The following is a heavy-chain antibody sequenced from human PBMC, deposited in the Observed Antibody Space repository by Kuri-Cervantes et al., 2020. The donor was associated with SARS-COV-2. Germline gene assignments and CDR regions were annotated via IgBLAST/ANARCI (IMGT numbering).Heavy chain of an antibody. CDR1: GGTFSSYA. V-gene: IGHV1-69*13. Sequence: SVKISCKASGGTFSSYAISWVRQAPGQGLEWMGGIIPIFGTANYAQKFQGRVTITADESTSTAYMELSSLRSEDTAVYYCARGESPTTYYDDSNYYFDYWGQGTLVTVSS. D-gene: IGHD3-22*01. CDR3: ARGESPTTYYDDSNYYFDY. CDR2: IIPIFGTA. J-gene: IGHJ4*02.